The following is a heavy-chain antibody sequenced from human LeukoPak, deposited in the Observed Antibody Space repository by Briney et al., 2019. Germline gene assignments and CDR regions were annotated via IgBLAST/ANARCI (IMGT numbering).Heavy chain of an antibody. CDR3: AKDRGVLTWDAFDI. V-gene: IGHV3-9*03. J-gene: IGHJ3*02. CDR1: GFTFDDHA. Sequence: GGSLRLSCAASGFTFDDHAMHWVRQAPGKGLEWVSGISWNSGSIGYADSVKGRFTISRDNAKNSLYLQMNSLRAEDMALYYCAKDRGVLTWDAFDIWGQGTMVTVSS. D-gene: IGHD3-10*01. CDR2: ISWNSGSI.